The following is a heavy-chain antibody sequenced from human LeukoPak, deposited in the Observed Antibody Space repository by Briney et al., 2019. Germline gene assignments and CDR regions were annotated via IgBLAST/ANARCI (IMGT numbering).Heavy chain of an antibody. CDR1: GFTFSSYA. J-gene: IGHJ4*02. CDR2: VSGDASST. V-gene: IGHV3-23*01. D-gene: IGHD4-11*01. Sequence: PGGSLRLSCAASGFTFSSYAMSWVRQAPGKGLEWVSSVSGDASSTYYADSVKGRFTISRDNSKNTLYLQMNSLRAEDTAVYYCAKRNYNYFDYWGQGTLVTVSS. CDR3: AKRNYNYFDY.